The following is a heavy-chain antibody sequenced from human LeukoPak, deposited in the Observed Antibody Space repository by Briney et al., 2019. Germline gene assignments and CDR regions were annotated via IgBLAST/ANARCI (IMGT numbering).Heavy chain of an antibody. CDR2: ISTSSSYI. CDR3: ARDGGDYYDSSGYPFHH. J-gene: IGHJ1*01. D-gene: IGHD3-22*01. V-gene: IGHV3-21*01. Sequence: GGSLRLSCAAPGFIFSDYEMNWVRQAPGRGLEWVSSISTSSSYIYYADSEKGRFTISRDNAKKSLYLQMNSLRAGDTAVYYCARDGGDYYDSSGYPFHHWGQGTLVTVSS. CDR1: GFIFSDYE.